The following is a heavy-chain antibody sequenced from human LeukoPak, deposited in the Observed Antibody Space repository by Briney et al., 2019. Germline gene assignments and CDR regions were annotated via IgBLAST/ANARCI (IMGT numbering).Heavy chain of an antibody. D-gene: IGHD2-15*01. CDR1: GGSFSGYY. CDR2: INHSGST. V-gene: IGHV4-34*01. Sequence: SETLSLTCAVYGGSFSGYYWSWIRQPPGKGLEWIGEINHSGSTNYNPSLKSRVTISVDTSKNQFSLKLSSVTAADTAVYYCARDREWWSYYFDYWGQGTLVTVSS. J-gene: IGHJ4*02. CDR3: ARDREWWSYYFDY.